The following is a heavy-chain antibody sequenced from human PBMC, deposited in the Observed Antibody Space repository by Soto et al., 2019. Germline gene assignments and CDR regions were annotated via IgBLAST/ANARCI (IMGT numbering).Heavy chain of an antibody. V-gene: IGHV3-66*01. CDR1: GFTLSTKY. J-gene: IGHJ4*02. Sequence: GGSPRLSCAAPGFTLSTKYMSWVRQAPGKGLEWVSVIYSGGSTFYADSVRGRFTISRDNSKNTVNLQMNSLRAEDTAVYYCARDPWAADYWGQGTRVTVAS. D-gene: IGHD3-16*01. CDR2: IYSGGST. CDR3: ARDPWAADY.